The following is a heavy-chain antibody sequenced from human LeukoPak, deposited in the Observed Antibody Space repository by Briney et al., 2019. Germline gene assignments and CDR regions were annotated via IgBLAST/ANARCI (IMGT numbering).Heavy chain of an antibody. J-gene: IGHJ1*01. V-gene: IGHV3-7*01. D-gene: IGHD2-2*02. CDR1: GFTFSSYW. CDR3: AREVYCSSTSCYTGYFQH. Sequence: GGSLRRSCAASGFTFSSYWMSWVRQAPGKGLEWVANIKQDGSEKYYVDSVKGRFTISRDNAKNSLYLQMNSLRAEDTAVYYCAREVYCSSTSCYTGYFQHWGQGSLVTVSS. CDR2: IKQDGSEK.